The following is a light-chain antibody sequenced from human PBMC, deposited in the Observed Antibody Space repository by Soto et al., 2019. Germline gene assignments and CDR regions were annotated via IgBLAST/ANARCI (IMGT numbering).Light chain of an antibody. CDR1: SSDVGSYNL. CDR2: EGS. V-gene: IGLV2-23*01. CDR3: CSFAGSSTYV. Sequence: LTQPASVSGSPGQSITISCTGTSSDVGSYNLVSWYQHHPGKAPKLMIYEGSKRPSGVSNRFSGSKSGNTASLTISGLQAEDEADYYCCSFAGSSTYVFGTGTKVTVL. J-gene: IGLJ1*01.